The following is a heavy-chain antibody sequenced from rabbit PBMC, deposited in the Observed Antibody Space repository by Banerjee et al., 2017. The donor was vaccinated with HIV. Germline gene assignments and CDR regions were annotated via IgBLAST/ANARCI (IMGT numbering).Heavy chain of an antibody. V-gene: IGHV1S45*01. CDR2: IYAGSGAST. D-gene: IGHD1-1*01. CDR1: GFSFITNYW. CDR3: ARGGASSSGYYIDL. Sequence: QEQLEESGGDLVKPGASLTLNCTPSGFSFITNYWICWVRQAPGKGLEWIACIYAGSGASTHYASWAKGRFTISKTSSTTVTLQMTSLTAADTATYFCARGGASSSGYYIDLWGQGTLVTVS. J-gene: IGHJ4*01.